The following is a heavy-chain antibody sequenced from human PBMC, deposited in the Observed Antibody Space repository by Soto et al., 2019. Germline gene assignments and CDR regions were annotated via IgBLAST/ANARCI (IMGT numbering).Heavy chain of an antibody. D-gene: IGHD6-13*01. V-gene: IGHV3-33*01. CDR1: GFTFSSYG. Sequence: PGGSLRLSCAASGFTFSSYGMHWVRQAPGKGLEWVAVIWYDGSNKYYADSVKGRFTISRDNSKNTLYLQMNSLRAEDTAVYYCARGGIAEEYGMDVWGQGTTVTVSS. CDR2: IWYDGSNK. J-gene: IGHJ6*02. CDR3: ARGGIAEEYGMDV.